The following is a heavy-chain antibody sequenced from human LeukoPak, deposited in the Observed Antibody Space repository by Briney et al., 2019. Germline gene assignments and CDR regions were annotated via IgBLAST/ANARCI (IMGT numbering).Heavy chain of an antibody. V-gene: IGHV4-59*01. CDR2: FYYGGST. CDR3: ERWTHFGGDCYSLDY. D-gene: IGHD2-21*02. CDR1: GGSISGYY. Sequence: PSETLSLTCTVSGGSISGYYWVWIRRPPGKGLEWIGNFYYGGSTDYNPSLNSRVTISAGMSKKLFSLKLLSVTAADTAEYYCERWTHFGGDCYSLDYWGRGILVTVSS. J-gene: IGHJ4*02.